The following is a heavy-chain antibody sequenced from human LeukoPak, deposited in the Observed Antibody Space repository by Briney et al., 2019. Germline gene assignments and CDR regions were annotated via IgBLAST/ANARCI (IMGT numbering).Heavy chain of an antibody. Sequence: GSLRLSCAASGFSFSNYGMHWVRQAPGKGLEWVAFIRYDGSKKYYADSVKGRFTISRDKSKNTLSLQMNSLRAEDTAVYYCAKISYSSGSDYWGQGTLVTVSS. D-gene: IGHD6-19*01. V-gene: IGHV3-30*02. J-gene: IGHJ4*02. CDR1: GFSFSNYG. CDR3: AKISYSSGSDY. CDR2: IRYDGSKK.